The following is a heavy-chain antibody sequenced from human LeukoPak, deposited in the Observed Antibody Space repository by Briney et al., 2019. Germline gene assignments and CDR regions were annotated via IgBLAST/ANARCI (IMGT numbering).Heavy chain of an antibody. D-gene: IGHD4-17*01. CDR1: GFTVSSYG. V-gene: IGHV3-30*02. CDR2: IRYDGSNK. Sequence: GVFRRLSWAAAGFTVSSYGMDWIRQAQGKGLEWVAFIRYDGSNKYYADSVKGRFTIARDNSKNTLYLQMNSLRAEDTAVYYCAKDLGDYGDYFDYWGQGTLVTVSS. J-gene: IGHJ4*02. CDR3: AKDLGDYGDYFDY.